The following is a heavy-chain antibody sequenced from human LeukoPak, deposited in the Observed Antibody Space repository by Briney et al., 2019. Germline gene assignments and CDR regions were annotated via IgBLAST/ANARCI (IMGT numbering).Heavy chain of an antibody. D-gene: IGHD3-22*01. CDR2: ISGSGGST. V-gene: IGHV3-23*01. CDR1: GFTFSSYA. Sequence: PGGSLRLSCAASGFTFSSYAMSWVRQAPGKGLEWVSAISGSGGSTYYADSVKGQFTISRDNSRNTLYLQMNSLRAEDTAVYYCAKGVRRSSDYSSPVDYWGQGTLVTVSS. J-gene: IGHJ4*02. CDR3: AKGVRRSSDYSSPVDY.